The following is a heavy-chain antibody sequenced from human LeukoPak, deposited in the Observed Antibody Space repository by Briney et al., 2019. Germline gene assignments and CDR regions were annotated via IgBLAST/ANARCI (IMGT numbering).Heavy chain of an antibody. CDR2: IYYSGST. J-gene: IGHJ3*02. CDR1: GGSISSYY. V-gene: IGHV4-59*01. D-gene: IGHD2-2*01. CDR3: ARDSRFLVVPAAFDAFDI. Sequence: SETLSLTCTVSGGSISSYYWSWIRQPPGKGLEWIGYIYYSGSTNYNPSLKSRVTISVDTSKNQFSLKLSSVTAADTAVYYCARDSRFLVVPAAFDAFDIWGQGTMVTVSS.